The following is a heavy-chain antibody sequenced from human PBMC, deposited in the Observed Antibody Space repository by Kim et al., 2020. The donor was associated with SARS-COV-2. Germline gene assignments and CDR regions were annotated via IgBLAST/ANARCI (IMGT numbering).Heavy chain of an antibody. V-gene: IGHV4-31*03. CDR3: ARAEAAGWFDP. CDR1: GGSISSGGYY. Sequence: SETLSLTCTVSGGSISSGGYYWSWIRQHPGKGLEWIGYIYYSGSTYYNPSLKSRVTRSVDTSKNQFSPELSSVTAADTAVYYCARAEAAGWFDPWGQGTLDTVSS. D-gene: IGHD6-13*01. J-gene: IGHJ5*02. CDR2: IYYSGST.